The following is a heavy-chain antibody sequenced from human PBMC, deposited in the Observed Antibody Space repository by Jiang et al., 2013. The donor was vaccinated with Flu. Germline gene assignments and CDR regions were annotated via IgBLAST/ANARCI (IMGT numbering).Heavy chain of an antibody. CDR3: ATGVMDRRSTIVLRYYFEY. Sequence: YYTGSTYYNPSLKSRVTISVDTSKNQFSLKLSSVTAADTAVYYCATGVMDRRSTIVLRYYFEYWGQGTLVTVSS. D-gene: IGHD2-8*01. V-gene: IGHV4-39*07. J-gene: IGHJ4*02. CDR2: YYTGST.